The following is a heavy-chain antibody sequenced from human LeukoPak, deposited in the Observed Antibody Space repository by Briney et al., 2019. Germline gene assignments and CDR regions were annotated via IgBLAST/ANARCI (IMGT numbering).Heavy chain of an antibody. CDR3: ARVRSSGWMLDAFDI. V-gene: IGHV3-30*04. CDR1: GFTFSSYA. Sequence: GGSLRLSCAAPGFTFSSYAMHWVRQAPGKGLEWVAVISYDGCNKYYADSVKGRFTISRDNSKNTLYLQMNSLRAEDTAVYYCARVRSSGWMLDAFDIWGQGTMVTVSS. CDR2: ISYDGCNK. D-gene: IGHD6-19*01. J-gene: IGHJ3*02.